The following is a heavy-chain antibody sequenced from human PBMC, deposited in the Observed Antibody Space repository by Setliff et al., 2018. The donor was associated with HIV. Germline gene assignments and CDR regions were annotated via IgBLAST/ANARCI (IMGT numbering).Heavy chain of an antibody. Sequence: GGSLRLSCAASGFTFSNYGMHWVRQAPGKGQEWVIFIRYDGSDNYYIDSVKGRFTISRDNSKNTLYLQMNSLRDEDTAVYCCAKDVGGGSGHYPLYMDVWGKGTTVTVSS. CDR3: AKDVGGGSGHYPLYMDV. D-gene: IGHD3-3*01. CDR2: IRYDGSDN. J-gene: IGHJ6*03. CDR1: GFTFSNYG. V-gene: IGHV3-30*02.